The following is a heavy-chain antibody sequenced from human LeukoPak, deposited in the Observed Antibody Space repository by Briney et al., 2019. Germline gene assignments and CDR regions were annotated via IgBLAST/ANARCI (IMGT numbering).Heavy chain of an antibody. V-gene: IGHV3-23*01. D-gene: IGHD6-19*01. CDR1: GFTFSSYA. J-gene: IGHJ3*02. CDR3: AKDLRAVASTRAFDI. Sequence: GGSLRLSCAASGFTFSSYAMSWVRQAPGKGLEWVSGISGRGDSTYYADSVKGRFTISRDNSKNTLYLQMNSLRAEDTAVYYCAKDLRAVASTRAFDIWGQGTMVTVSS. CDR2: ISGRGDST.